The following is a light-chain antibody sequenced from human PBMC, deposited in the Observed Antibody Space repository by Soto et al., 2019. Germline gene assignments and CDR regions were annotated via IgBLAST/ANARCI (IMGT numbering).Light chain of an antibody. Sequence: DIQLTQSPSFLYASVGDRVTITCRASQGISTYLAWYLQRPGKAPKLLIYGASTLQSGVPSRFSGSGSGTEFTLTLSSLQPEDFGTYYCQQLNSDWYAFGQGTKLEIK. CDR3: QQLNSDWYA. CDR1: QGISTY. J-gene: IGKJ2*01. CDR2: GAS. V-gene: IGKV1-9*01.